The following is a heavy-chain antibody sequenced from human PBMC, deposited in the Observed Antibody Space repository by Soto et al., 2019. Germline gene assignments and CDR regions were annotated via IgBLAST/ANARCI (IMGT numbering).Heavy chain of an antibody. CDR2: IYYSGST. CDR1: GGSISSYY. V-gene: IGHV4-59*08. Sequence: SETLSLTCTVTGGSISSYYWSWIRQPPGKGLEWIGYIYYSGSTNYNPSLKSRVTISVDTSKNQFSLKLSSVTAADTAVYYCARTDTYCSGGSCYRHLDYWGQGTLVTVSS. D-gene: IGHD2-15*01. CDR3: ARTDTYCSGGSCYRHLDY. J-gene: IGHJ4*02.